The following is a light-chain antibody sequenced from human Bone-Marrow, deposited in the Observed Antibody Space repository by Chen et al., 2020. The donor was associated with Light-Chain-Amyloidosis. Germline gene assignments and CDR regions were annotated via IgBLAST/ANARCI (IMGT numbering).Light chain of an antibody. Sequence: SYVLTQPSSVSVAPGQTATIACGGNNIGSTSVHWYQQTPGQAPLLVVYDDSDRPSGIPERLSGSSSGNTATLTISRGAAGDEADYYCQVWDRSSDRPVFGGGTKLTVL. CDR3: QVWDRSSDRPV. CDR2: DDS. CDR1: NIGSTS. J-gene: IGLJ3*02. V-gene: IGLV3-21*02.